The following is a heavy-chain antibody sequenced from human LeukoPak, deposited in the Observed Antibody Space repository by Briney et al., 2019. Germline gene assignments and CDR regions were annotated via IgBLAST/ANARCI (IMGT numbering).Heavy chain of an antibody. D-gene: IGHD2-21*02. J-gene: IGHJ4*02. CDR3: ARGGWGLLSKPIDY. Sequence: PSQTLSLTCTVSGGSISSGGYYWSWIRQHPGKGLEWIGYIYCSGSTYYNPSLKSRVTISVDTSKNQFSLKLSSVTAADTAVYYCARGGWGLLSKPIDYWGQGTLVTVSS. V-gene: IGHV4-31*03. CDR1: GGSISSGGYY. CDR2: IYCSGST.